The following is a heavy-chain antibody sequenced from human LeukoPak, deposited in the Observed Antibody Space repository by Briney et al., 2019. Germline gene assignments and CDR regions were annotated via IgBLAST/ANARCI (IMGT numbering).Heavy chain of an antibody. D-gene: IGHD5-12*01. CDR1: GFTFSSYW. J-gene: IGHJ4*02. CDR3: ARTPGYGAPEVYYFDY. V-gene: IGHV3-7*01. CDR2: IKQDGSEK. Sequence: PGGSLRLSCAASGFTFSSYWMSWVRQAPGKGLEWVANIKQDGSEKYYVDSVKGRFTISRDNAKNSLYLQMNSLRAEDTAVYYCARTPGYGAPEVYYFDYWGQGTLVTVSS.